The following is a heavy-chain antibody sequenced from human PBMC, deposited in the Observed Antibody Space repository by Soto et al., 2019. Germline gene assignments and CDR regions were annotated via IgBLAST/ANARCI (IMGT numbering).Heavy chain of an antibody. V-gene: IGHV4-30-2*01. J-gene: IGHJ4*02. CDR3: ACDYGSGSYRFDS. CDR1: GGSVSSGDYS. Sequence: QVQLQESGSGLMKPSQTLSLTCAVSGGSVSSGDYSWSWIRQPPGKGLEWIGYIYHSGNTVYNPSLKSRATTSMDRSKNQFSLKLTSVTAADTAVYYCACDYGSGSYRFDSWGQGILVTVSS. D-gene: IGHD3-10*01. CDR2: IYHSGNT.